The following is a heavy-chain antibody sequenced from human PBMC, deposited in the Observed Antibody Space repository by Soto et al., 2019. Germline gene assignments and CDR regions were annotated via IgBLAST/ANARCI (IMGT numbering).Heavy chain of an antibody. J-gene: IGHJ4*02. CDR3: VSLSRSPDALLSSGDQ. CDR2: IKEDGSEK. D-gene: IGHD3-10*01. V-gene: IGHV3-7*03. CDR1: GFTFSGHW. Sequence: VQLVESGGGLVQPGGSLRLSCAASGFTFSGHWMSWVRQTPEKGLEWVDNIKEDGSEKYYLDSVKGRFTISRDNAQNSLFLQMNSLRAEDTAVYYCVSLSRSPDALLSSGDQWGQGTLVNVSS.